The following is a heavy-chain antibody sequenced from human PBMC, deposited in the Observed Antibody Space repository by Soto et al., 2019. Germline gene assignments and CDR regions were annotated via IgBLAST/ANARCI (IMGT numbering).Heavy chain of an antibody. J-gene: IGHJ4*02. CDR3: ARATPGYSSSSFDY. CDR1: GYTFTSYG. D-gene: IGHD6-6*01. CDR2: ISAYNGNT. V-gene: IGHV1-18*01. Sequence: ASVKVSCKASGYTFTSYGISWVRQAPGQGLEWMGWISAYNGNTNYAQKLQGRVTMTTDTSTSTAYMELRSLRSDDTAVYYCARATPGYSSSSFDYWGQGTLVTVSS.